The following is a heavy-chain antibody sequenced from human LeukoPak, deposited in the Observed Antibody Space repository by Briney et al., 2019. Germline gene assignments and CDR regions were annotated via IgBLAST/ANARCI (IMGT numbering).Heavy chain of an antibody. V-gene: IGHV3-11*01. CDR1: GFTFSNYA. D-gene: IGHD6-13*01. Sequence: GGSLRLSCAASGFTFSNYAMSWVRQAPGKGLEWVSYISSSGSTIYYADSVKGRFTISRDNAKNSLYLQMNSLRAEDTAVYYCARDPGIAAFDYWGQGALVTVSS. CDR3: ARDPGIAAFDY. CDR2: ISSSGSTI. J-gene: IGHJ4*02.